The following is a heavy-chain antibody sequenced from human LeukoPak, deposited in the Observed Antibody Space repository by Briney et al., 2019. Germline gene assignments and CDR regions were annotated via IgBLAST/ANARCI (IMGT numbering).Heavy chain of an antibody. CDR1: GYTFSSYG. CDR2: FDPEDGET. J-gene: IGHJ4*02. V-gene: IGHV1-24*01. D-gene: IGHD3-22*01. CDR3: ATGFSGYDRGPYYFDY. Sequence: ASVKVSCKASGYTFSSYGISWVRQAPGKGLEWMGGFDPEDGETIYAQKFQGRVTMTEDTSTDTAYMELSSLRSEDTAVYYCATGFSGYDRGPYYFDYWGQGTLVTVSS.